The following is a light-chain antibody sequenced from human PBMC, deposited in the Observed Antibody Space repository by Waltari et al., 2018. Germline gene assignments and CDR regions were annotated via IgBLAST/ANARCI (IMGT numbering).Light chain of an antibody. V-gene: IGLV2-14*01. CDR3: SSYTTSSAPGV. CDR1: DSPVGAYVF. Sequence: QSALTQPAPASGPPGQSITISCSGTDSPVGAYVFVAWYQQHPGKAPLLIIYEVSNPPSGIANRFSASQSGNTASLTISVLQAEDEADYYCSSYTTSSAPGVFGTGTRVTVL. J-gene: IGLJ1*01. CDR2: EVS.